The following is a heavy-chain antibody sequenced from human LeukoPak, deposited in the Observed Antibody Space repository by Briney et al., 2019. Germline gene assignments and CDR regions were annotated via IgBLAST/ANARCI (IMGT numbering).Heavy chain of an antibody. CDR2: ISGSGGST. J-gene: IGHJ4*02. V-gene: IGHV3-23*01. Sequence: GGSLRLSCAASGFTFSSYAMSWVRQAPGKGLEWVSAISGSGGSTYYADSVKGRCTLSRDKSRNTLYLQMNSLRAEDTTVYYCAKDLSRQRLITSPTYYFDYWGQGTLVTVSS. CDR1: GFTFSSYA. CDR3: AKDLSRQRLITSPTYYFDY. D-gene: IGHD6-19*01.